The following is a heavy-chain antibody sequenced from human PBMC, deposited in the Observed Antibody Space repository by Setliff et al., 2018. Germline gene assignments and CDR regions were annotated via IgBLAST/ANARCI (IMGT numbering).Heavy chain of an antibody. V-gene: IGHV1-69*05. CDR1: GDSFSNYA. J-gene: IGHJ6*03. Sequence: GASVKVSCKASGDSFSNYAISWVRQAPGQGLEWMGGIIPMFGTPAYTQKFQDRVTITTDESTSTAYMELSSLRSDDTAVYYCVREGVDRRSSTDYRYYMDVWGKGTTVTVSS. D-gene: IGHD6-6*01. CDR2: IIPMFGTP. CDR3: VREGVDRRSSTDYRYYMDV.